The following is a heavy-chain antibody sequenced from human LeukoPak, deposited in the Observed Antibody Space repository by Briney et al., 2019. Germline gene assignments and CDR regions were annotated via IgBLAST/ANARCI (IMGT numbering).Heavy chain of an antibody. Sequence: RAGGSLRLSCAASGFTFSSYAMHWVRQAPGKGLEWVAVISYDGSNKYYADSVKGRFTISRDNSKNTLYLQMNSLRAEDTAVYYCAREVAAMALDYWGQGTLVTVSS. CDR2: ISYDGSNK. J-gene: IGHJ4*02. CDR3: AREVAAMALDY. CDR1: GFTFSSYA. V-gene: IGHV3-30-3*01. D-gene: IGHD5-18*01.